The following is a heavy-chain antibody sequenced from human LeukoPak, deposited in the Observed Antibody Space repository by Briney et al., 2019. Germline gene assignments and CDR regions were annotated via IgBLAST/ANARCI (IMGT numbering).Heavy chain of an antibody. V-gene: IGHV1-2*02. Sequence: ASVKVSCKASGYTFTGYYMHWVRQAPGQGLEWMGWINPNSGGTNYAQKFQGRVTMTRDTSISTAYMELSRLRSDDTAVYYCAREAKAYDFWSGWAIWGQGTMVTVSS. D-gene: IGHD3-3*01. CDR1: GYTFTGYY. CDR3: AREAKAYDFWSGWAI. J-gene: IGHJ3*02. CDR2: INPNSGGT.